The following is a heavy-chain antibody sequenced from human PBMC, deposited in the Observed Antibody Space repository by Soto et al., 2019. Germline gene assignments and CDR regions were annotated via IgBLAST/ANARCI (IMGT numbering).Heavy chain of an antibody. CDR2: IYWDDNK. V-gene: IGHV2-5*02. CDR1: GFSLSTSGVA. J-gene: IGHJ4*02. D-gene: IGHD6-13*01. Sequence: QITLKESGPTLVKPTQTLTLTCTFSGFSLSTSGVAVGWIRQPPGKALECLALIYWDDNKRYSPSLQSRITLTKDTSKNQAVLTMTNTGPVDTATYYCAHRYGRSDDYWGQGTLVTVSS. CDR3: AHRYGRSDDY.